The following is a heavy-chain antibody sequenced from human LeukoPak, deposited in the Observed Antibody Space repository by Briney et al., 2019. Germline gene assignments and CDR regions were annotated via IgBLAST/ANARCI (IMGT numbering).Heavy chain of an antibody. CDR3: ARLPMAMGVFDY. Sequence: SETLSLTCAVSGGSINSSSSYYWGWIRQPPGKGLEWIGSIYYSGSTYHNPSLKSRVTISVDTYKNQFSLKLSSVTAADTAVYYCARLPMAMGVFDYWGQGTLVTVSS. V-gene: IGHV4-39*01. CDR1: GGSINSSSSYY. D-gene: IGHD3-10*01. J-gene: IGHJ4*02. CDR2: IYYSGST.